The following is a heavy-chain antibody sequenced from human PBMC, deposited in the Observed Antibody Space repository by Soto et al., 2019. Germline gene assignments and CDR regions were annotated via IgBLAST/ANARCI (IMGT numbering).Heavy chain of an antibody. CDR1: GFSFGSYA. Sequence: GGSLRLSCAASGFSFGSYALSWVRQAPGKGLEWVSTISGSDGKTFYADSVKGRFSISRDTSQSTLYLQMNSLRADDTAMYYCARWSYLDYWGQGT. CDR2: ISGSDGKT. CDR3: ARWSYLDY. D-gene: IGHD3-3*01. V-gene: IGHV3-23*01. J-gene: IGHJ4*02.